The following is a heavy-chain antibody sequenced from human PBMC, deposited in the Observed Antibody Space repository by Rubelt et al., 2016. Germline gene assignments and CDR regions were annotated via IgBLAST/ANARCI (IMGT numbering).Heavy chain of an antibody. D-gene: IGHD6-19*01. CDR1: GDSISRGGYY. Sequence: QVQLQESGPGLVKPSQTVSLTCTVSGDSISRGGYYWSWIRQHPGKGLAWIGYIYNSGSTYYNPSLKSRVIISVDTSKNQLSRNMSAMTDADSAVYFCARGPYSSGWYGDYWGQGTLVTVSS. J-gene: IGHJ4*02. CDR3: ARGPYSSGWYGDY. CDR2: IYNSGST. V-gene: IGHV4-31*03.